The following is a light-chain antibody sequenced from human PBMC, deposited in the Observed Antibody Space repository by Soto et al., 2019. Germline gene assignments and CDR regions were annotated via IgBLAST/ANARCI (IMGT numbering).Light chain of an antibody. V-gene: IGKV1-5*01. CDR2: DAS. CDR3: QQYSNYSWT. J-gene: IGKJ1*01. CDR1: QTIRTW. Sequence: DIQMTQSPSTLSASVGDRVTITCRASQTIRTWLAWYQQKPGKAPNLLIYDASSLETGVPSRFSGSGSGTEFTLTISSLQPDDFATYYCQQYSNYSWTFGQGTKVEIK.